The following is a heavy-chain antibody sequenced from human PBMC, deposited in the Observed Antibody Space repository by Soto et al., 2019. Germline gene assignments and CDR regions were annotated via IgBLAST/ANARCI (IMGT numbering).Heavy chain of an antibody. D-gene: IGHD3-3*01. V-gene: IGHV4-34*01. J-gene: IGHJ6*03. Sequence: SETLSLTCAVYGGSFSGYYWSWIRQPPGKGLEWIGEINHSGSTNYNPSLKSRVTISVDTSKNQFSLKLSSVTAADTAVYYCARGLAEYYDFWSGPLHYYMDVWGKGTTVTVSS. CDR1: GGSFSGYY. CDR3: ARGLAEYYDFWSGPLHYYMDV. CDR2: INHSGST.